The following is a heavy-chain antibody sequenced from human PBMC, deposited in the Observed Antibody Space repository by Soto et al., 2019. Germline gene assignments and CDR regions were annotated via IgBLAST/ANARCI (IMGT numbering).Heavy chain of an antibody. J-gene: IGHJ4*02. CDR3: SRVGDYMDFDY. CDR1: GFTFSGSA. CDR2: IRSKANSYAT. D-gene: IGHD4-17*01. Sequence: EVQLVESGGGLVQPGGSLKLSCAASGFTFSGSAMHWVRQASGKGLEWVGRIRSKANSYATAYAASVKGRFTISRDDSKNTAYLQMNSLKTEDTAVYYCSRVGDYMDFDYWGQGTLVTVSS. V-gene: IGHV3-73*01.